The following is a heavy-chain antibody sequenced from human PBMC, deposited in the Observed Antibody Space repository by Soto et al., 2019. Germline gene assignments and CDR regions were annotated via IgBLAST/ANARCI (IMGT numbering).Heavy chain of an antibody. CDR3: ARVSYKLELRRPFYY. J-gene: IGHJ4*02. V-gene: IGHV1-69*01. CDR1: GFTFSSYA. Sequence: QVQLVESGGGVVQPGRSLRLSCAASGFTFSSYAISWVRQAPGQGLEWMGGIIPIFGTANYAQKFQGRVTITADESTSTAYMELSSLRSEDTAVYYCARVSYKLELRRPFYYWGQGTLVTVSS. D-gene: IGHD1-7*01. CDR2: IIPIFGTA.